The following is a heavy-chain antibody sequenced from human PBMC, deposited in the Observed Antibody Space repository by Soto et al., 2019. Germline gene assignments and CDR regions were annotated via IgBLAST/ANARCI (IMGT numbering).Heavy chain of an antibody. CDR1: GFIFNDYS. D-gene: IGHD2-15*01. V-gene: IGHV3-9*01. J-gene: IGHJ3*02. CDR2: ISWNSGTI. Sequence: GGSLRLSCAASGFIFNDYSMHWVRQAPGKGLEWVSGISWNSGTIGYADSVKGRFTISRDNAKNSLYLQMNSLRAEDTALYFCAKDLVVVAPDGDAFDIWGQGTMVTVSS. CDR3: AKDLVVVAPDGDAFDI.